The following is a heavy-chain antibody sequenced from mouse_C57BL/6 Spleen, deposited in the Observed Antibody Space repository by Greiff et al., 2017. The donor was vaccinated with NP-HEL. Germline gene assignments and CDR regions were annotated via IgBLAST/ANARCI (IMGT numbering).Heavy chain of an antibody. CDR2: INPNNGGT. D-gene: IGHD2-13*01. V-gene: IGHV1-26*01. CDR3: ARREGDSDY. J-gene: IGHJ2*01. Sequence: VQLQQSGPELVKPGASVKISCKASGYTFTDYYMNWVKQSHGKSLEWIGDINPNNGGTSYNQKFKGKATLTVDKSSSTAYMELRSLTSEDSAVYYCARREGDSDYWGQGTTLTVSS. CDR1: GYTFTDYY.